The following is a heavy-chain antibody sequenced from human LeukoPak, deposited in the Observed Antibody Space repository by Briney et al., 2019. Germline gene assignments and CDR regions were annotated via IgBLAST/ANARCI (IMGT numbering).Heavy chain of an antibody. J-gene: IGHJ4*02. D-gene: IGHD6-19*01. Sequence: GSLRLSCAASGFPFSRYAMSWVRQAPGKGLEWVSAISGSGGSTYYADSVKGRFTISRDNSKNTLYLQMNSLRAEDTAVYYCAKGRWGAVAGVIDYWGQGTLVTVSS. CDR3: AKGRWGAVAGVIDY. CDR2: ISGSGGST. V-gene: IGHV3-23*01. CDR1: GFPFSRYA.